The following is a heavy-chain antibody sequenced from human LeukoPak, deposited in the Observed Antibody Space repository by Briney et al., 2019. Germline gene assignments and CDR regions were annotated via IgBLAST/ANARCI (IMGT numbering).Heavy chain of an antibody. J-gene: IGHJ6*03. CDR3: ARVLRYCSGGNCYSGGLGYMDV. D-gene: IGHD2-15*01. CDR2: IGGGGSDT. V-gene: IGHV3-23*01. CDR1: GFNFWSTG. Sequence: GGSLRLSCAVAGFNFWSTGMSWVRQAPGKGLEWVSAIGGGGSDTKYTDSVEGRFTILRDISKNTLYLQMNSLRAEDTAVYYCARVLRYCSGGNCYSGGLGYMDVWGKGTTVTISS.